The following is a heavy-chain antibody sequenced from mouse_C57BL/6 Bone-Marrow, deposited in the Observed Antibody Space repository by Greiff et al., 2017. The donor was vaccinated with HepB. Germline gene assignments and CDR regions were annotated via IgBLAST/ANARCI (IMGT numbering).Heavy chain of an antibody. V-gene: IGHV14-4*01. CDR2: IDPENGDT. J-gene: IGHJ3*01. Sequence: VQLQQSGAELVRPGASVKLSCTASGFNIKDDYMHWVKQRPEQGLEWIGWIDPENGDTEYASKFQGKATITADTSSNTAYLQLSSLTSEDTAVYYCTTRIGGFAYWGQGTLVTVSA. CDR3: TTRIGGFAY. CDR1: GFNIKDDY.